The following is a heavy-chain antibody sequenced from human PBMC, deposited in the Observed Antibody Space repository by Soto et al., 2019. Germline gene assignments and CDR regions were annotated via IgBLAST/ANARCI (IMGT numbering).Heavy chain of an antibody. CDR1: GGSISSGGYY. CDR3: ARDASRGYSSSSHYYYYGMDV. Sequence: SETLSLTCTVSGGSISSGGYYWSWIRQHPGKGLEWIGYICYSGSTYYNPSLKSRVTISVDTSKNQFSLKLSSVTAADTAVYYCARDASRGYSSSSHYYYYGMDVWGQGTTVTVSS. CDR2: ICYSGST. J-gene: IGHJ6*02. D-gene: IGHD6-6*01. V-gene: IGHV4-31*02.